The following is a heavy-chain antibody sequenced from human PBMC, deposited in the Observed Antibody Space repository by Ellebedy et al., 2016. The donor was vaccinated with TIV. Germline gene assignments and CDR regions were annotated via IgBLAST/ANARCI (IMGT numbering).Heavy chain of an antibody. CDR3: AREDYVWGSYRLGYFDY. D-gene: IGHD3-16*02. CDR1: GFTFSSYA. J-gene: IGHJ4*02. V-gene: IGHV3-30*04. Sequence: GESLKISXAASGFTFSSYAMHWVRQAPGKGLEWVAVISYDGSNKYYADSVKGRFTISRDNSKNTLYLQMNSLRAEDTAVYYCAREDYVWGSYRLGYFDYWGQGTLVTVSS. CDR2: ISYDGSNK.